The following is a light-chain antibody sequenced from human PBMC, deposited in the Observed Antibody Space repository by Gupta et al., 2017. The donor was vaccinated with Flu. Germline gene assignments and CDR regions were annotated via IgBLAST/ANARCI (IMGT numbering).Light chain of an antibody. V-gene: IGLV3-21*02. Sequence: GQRARITCGGNNIGSKSVHWYQQKPGQAPVLVVYDDRHRPSGIPERFSGSKSENTATLSISRVEAGDEADYYCHVWDSSSDHGVFGGGNKLTVL. CDR2: DDR. CDR1: NIGSKS. J-gene: IGLJ3*02. CDR3: HVWDSSSDHGV.